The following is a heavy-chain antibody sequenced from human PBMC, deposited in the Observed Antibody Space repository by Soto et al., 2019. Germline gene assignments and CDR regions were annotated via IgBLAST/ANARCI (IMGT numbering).Heavy chain of an antibody. CDR1: GFTFSMYS. CDR2: IPQDGVDG. V-gene: IGHV3-7*03. CDR3: ARDHLILPAHDFFYGSDV. J-gene: IGHJ6*02. Sequence: GWSLRLFCEVSGFTFSMYSMSWVRQSPGKGLEWVAKIPQDGVDGHYADSVKGRFIISRDNGKNSLHLQLNSLRAEDTAVYYCARDHLILPAHDFFYGSDVWGRGATVTVSS. D-gene: IGHD2-21*02.